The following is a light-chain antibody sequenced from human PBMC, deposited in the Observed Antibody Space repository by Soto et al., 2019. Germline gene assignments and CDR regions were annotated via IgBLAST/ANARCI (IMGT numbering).Light chain of an antibody. CDR3: SSYTTTSDVV. CDR1: SSDVGSYNL. V-gene: IGLV2-14*02. CDR2: EDT. Sequence: QSLLTQPASVSGSPGQSITISCTGTSSDVGSYNLVSWYQQHPDKAPKVMIYEDTKRPSGVSNRFSGSKSGNTASLSISGLQAEDEADYYCSSYTTTSDVVFGGGTKLTVL. J-gene: IGLJ2*01.